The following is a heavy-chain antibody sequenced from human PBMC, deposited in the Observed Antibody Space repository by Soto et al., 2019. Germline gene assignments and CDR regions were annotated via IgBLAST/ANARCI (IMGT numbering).Heavy chain of an antibody. J-gene: IGHJ6*02. CDR1: GGSFSGYY. V-gene: IGHV4-34*01. D-gene: IGHD3-10*01. CDR3: ARGAGTWFGATGVYGMGV. CDR2: INHSGST. Sequence: ASETLSLTCAVYGGSFSGYYWSWIRQPPGKGLEWIGEINHSGSTNYNPSLKSRVTISVDTSKNQFSLKLSSVTAADTAVYYCARGAGTWFGATGVYGMGVWGQGTTVTVSS.